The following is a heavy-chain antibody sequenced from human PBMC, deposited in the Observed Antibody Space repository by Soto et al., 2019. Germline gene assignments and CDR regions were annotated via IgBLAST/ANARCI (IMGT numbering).Heavy chain of an antibody. J-gene: IGHJ5*02. CDR3: EREVDDGPNWLDT. Sequence: SQPLSLTCASSWDSFSSNIAAWNCIRQSPSRGLEWLGRTYYKSKWYNDYAVSVNSRITVNPDTSKNQFSLRLNSVTPEDTAVYYCEREVDDGPNWLDTWGQGTLVTVSS. D-gene: IGHD1-1*01. CDR1: WDSFSSNIAA. V-gene: IGHV6-1*01. CDR2: TYYKSKWYN.